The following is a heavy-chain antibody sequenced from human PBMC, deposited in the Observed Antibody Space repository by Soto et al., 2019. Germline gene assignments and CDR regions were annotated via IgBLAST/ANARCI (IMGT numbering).Heavy chain of an antibody. V-gene: IGHV3-13*01. Sequence: PGGSLRLSCAASGFAFSRFDMHWVRQGAGKGLEWVSAIGSAGDTSFAASVKGRFAISREDAKSSFFLQMDNLRAEDTAVYYCARGYSPYFTGTMQMDIWGRGTLVTVSS. D-gene: IGHD1-1*01. CDR3: ARGYSPYFTGTMQMDI. CDR2: IGSAGDT. J-gene: IGHJ4*02. CDR1: GFAFSRFD.